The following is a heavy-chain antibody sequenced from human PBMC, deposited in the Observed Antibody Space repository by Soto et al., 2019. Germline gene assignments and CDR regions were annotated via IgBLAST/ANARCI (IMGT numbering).Heavy chain of an antibody. Sequence: QVQLVESGGGVVQPGRSLRLSCTASGFSFRNYATHWVRQAPRQGLEWVAVISYDGRNASYADSVRGRFTISRDISESAVYLHLNSLSTDDTAVYYCAREGGFVYGHYYSGLDVCGRGTTVTVSS. CDR1: GFSFRNYA. V-gene: IGHV3-30*04. D-gene: IGHD3-10*01. J-gene: IGHJ6*02. CDR2: ISYDGRNA. CDR3: AREGGFVYGHYYSGLDV.